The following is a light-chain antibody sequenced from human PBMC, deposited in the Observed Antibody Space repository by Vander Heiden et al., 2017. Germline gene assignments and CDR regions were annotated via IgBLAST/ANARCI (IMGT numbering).Light chain of an antibody. CDR2: DVT. CDR1: SSDGGGYRY. CDR3: TSYTSTNKWV. V-gene: IGLV2-14*01. Sequence: QSALTQPASVSGSPGQSNTISCTGRSSDGGGYRYVSWYHQHTGKAPKLMIYDVTNRPSAAANRFSGSKSGTTASITISALTAEDDADYYCTSYTSTNKWVFGGGTKLTVL. J-gene: IGLJ3*02.